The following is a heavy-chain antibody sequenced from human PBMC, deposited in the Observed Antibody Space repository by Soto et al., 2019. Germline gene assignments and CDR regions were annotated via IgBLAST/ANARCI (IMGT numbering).Heavy chain of an antibody. J-gene: IGHJ6*02. CDR1: GGSITSGGYS. CDR3: ARDYYGMDV. Sequence: SEALSVTCPVSGGSITSGGYSWTWIRQSPGKGLEWIGYTYQSGSAYYNPSLKSRVTISVDRSKNQFSLNLTSVTAADTAVYYCARDYYGMDVWGQGTTVPVSS. CDR2: TYQSGSA. V-gene: IGHV4-30-2*06.